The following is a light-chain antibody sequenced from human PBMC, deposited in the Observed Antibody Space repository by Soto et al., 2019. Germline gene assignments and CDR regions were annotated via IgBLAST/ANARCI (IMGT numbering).Light chain of an antibody. V-gene: IGKV1-5*03. CDR2: KAS. CDR3: QHYNSYSEA. J-gene: IGKJ1*01. Sequence: DIQMTQSPSTLSGSVGDRVTITCRASQTISSWLAWYQQKPGKAPKLLIYKASTLKSGFPSRFSGSGSGTESTLTISSLQPDDVATYYGQHYNSYSEAFGQGTKVVLK. CDR1: QTISSW.